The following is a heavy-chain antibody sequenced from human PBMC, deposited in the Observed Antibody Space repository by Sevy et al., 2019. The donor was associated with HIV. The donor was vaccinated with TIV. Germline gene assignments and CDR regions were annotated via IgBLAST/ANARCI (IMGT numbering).Heavy chain of an antibody. CDR2: MCHTGIT. D-gene: IGHD3-9*01. V-gene: IGHV4-59*13. CDR1: GGSISSYC. J-gene: IGHJ6*02. Sequence: SETLSLTCTVSGGSISSYCCNWIRQSPGKGLEWIGYMCHTGITNYNPSLKSRVTISLDTSRNQFSLRLSSVTAADTAVYYCARVLRYLDYGMDVWGQGTTVTVSS. CDR3: ARVLRYLDYGMDV.